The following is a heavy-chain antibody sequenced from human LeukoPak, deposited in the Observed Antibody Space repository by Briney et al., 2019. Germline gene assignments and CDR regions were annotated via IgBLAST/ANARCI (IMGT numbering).Heavy chain of an antibody. CDR1: GYTFTSYY. J-gene: IGHJ4*02. CDR2: INPSGGST. D-gene: IGHD2-21*02. V-gene: IGHV1-46*01. CDR3: ARGLERQAYCGGDWYLLFDY. Sequence: ASVKVSCKASGYTFTSYYMHWVRQAPGQGLEWMGIINPSGGSTSYAQKFQGRVTMTRDTSTSTVYMELSSLRSEDTAVYYCARGLERQAYCGGDWYLLFDYWGQGTLVTVSS.